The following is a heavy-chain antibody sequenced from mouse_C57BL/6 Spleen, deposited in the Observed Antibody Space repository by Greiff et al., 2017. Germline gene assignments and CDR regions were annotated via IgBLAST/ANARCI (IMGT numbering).Heavy chain of an antibody. CDR3: ARAGGSNGRGFAY. D-gene: IGHD1-1*01. V-gene: IGHV5-4*03. J-gene: IGHJ3*01. Sequence: EVKLEESGGGLVKPGGSLKLSCAASGFTFSSYAMSWVRQTPEKRLEWVATISDGGSYTYYPDNVKGRFTISRDNAKNNLYLQMSHLKSEDTAMYYCARAGGSNGRGFAYWGQGTLVTVSA. CDR1: GFTFSSYA. CDR2: ISDGGSYT.